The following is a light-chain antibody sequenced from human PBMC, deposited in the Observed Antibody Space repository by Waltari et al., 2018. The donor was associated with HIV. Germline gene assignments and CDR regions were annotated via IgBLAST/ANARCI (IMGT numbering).Light chain of an antibody. CDR2: GTS. V-gene: IGKV3-20*01. CDR3: QQYGSSLLT. J-gene: IGKJ4*01. Sequence: EIVLTQSPGTLSLSQGERATLSCRASQSVSTNYLAWYQQNPGQAPRLLIYGTSSRATGIPDRFSGSGSGTDFTLTISRLEPEDFAVYYCQQYGSSLLTFGGGTKVEIK. CDR1: QSVSTNY.